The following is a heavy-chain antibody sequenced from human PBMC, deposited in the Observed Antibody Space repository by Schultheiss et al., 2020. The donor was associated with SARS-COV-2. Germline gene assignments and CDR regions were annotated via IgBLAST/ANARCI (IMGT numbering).Heavy chain of an antibody. CDR2: ISSSSSYI. J-gene: IGHJ4*02. CDR1: GFTFSSYA. CDR3: ARGERNFDY. Sequence: GGSLRLSCAASGFTFSSYAMHWVRQAPGKGLEWVSSISSSSSYIYYADSVKGRFTISRDNAKNSLYLQMNSLRAEDTALYHCARGERNFDYWGQGTLVTVSS. D-gene: IGHD1-26*01. V-gene: IGHV3-21*04.